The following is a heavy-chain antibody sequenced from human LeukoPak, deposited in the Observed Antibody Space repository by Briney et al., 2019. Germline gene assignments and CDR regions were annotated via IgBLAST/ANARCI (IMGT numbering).Heavy chain of an antibody. CDR3: ARVDYDFWSGNWFDP. D-gene: IGHD3-3*01. Sequence: SETLSLTCTVSGGSISSYYWSWIRQPPGKGLEWIGYIYYSGSTNYNPSLKSRVTISVDTSKNQFSLKLSSVTAADTAVYYCARVDYDFWSGNWFDPWGQGTLVTVSS. CDR1: GGSISSYY. J-gene: IGHJ5*02. V-gene: IGHV4-59*12. CDR2: IYYSGST.